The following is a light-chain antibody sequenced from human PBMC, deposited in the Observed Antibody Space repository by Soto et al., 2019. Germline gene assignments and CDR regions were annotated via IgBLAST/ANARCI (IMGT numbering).Light chain of an antibody. V-gene: IGLV2-14*01. CDR1: SSDIGGYNS. J-gene: IGLJ2*01. CDR2: DVS. Sequence: QSVLTQPASVSGSPGQSITISCTGTSSDIGGYNSVSWYQQHPDKAPQLLIYDVSYRPSGISSRFSGSKSGATASLTISGLQAEDEADYYCSSYASTTSRAFGGGTKVTVL. CDR3: SSYASTTSRA.